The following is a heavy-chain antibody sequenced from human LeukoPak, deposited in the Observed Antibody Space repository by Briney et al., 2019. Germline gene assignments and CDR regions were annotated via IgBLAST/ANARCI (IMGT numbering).Heavy chain of an antibody. J-gene: IGHJ4*02. V-gene: IGHV3-53*01. D-gene: IGHD3-10*01. CDR1: GFTVSSNY. CDR2: IYSGGST. Sequence: GGSLRLSCAASGFTVSSNYMSWVRQAPGRGLEWVSVIYSGGSTYYADSVKGRFTISRDNSKNTLYLQMNSLRAEDTAVYYCAREKTSGYYLDYWGQGTLVTVSS. CDR3: AREKTSGYYLDY.